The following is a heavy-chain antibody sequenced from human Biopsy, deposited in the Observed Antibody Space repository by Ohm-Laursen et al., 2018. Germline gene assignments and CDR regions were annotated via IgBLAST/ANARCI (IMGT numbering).Heavy chain of an antibody. J-gene: IGHJ6*02. V-gene: IGHV1-69*04. CDR2: IGPIVGVT. CDR3: ARGGSGSGYYGMDV. D-gene: IGHD3-10*01. Sequence: GASVKVSCKASGDTFSRSAFFWVRQAPGQGLVYLGRIGPIVGVTNYAQIFQGRITLTADKSTFMVYMELSRLRSDDTAIYYCARGGSGSGYYGMDVWGQGATVSVSS. CDR1: GDTFSRSA.